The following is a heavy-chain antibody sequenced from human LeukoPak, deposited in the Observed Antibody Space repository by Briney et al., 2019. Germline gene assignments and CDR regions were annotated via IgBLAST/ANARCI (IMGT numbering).Heavy chain of an antibody. CDR1: GFTVSSNY. CDR2: IYSGGST. CDR3: ARDIGGYDAYYYYGMDV. Sequence: GGSLRLSCAASGFTVSSNYMSWVRQAPGKGLEWVSVIYSGGSTYYADSVKGRFTISRDNSKNTLYLQMNSLRAEDTAVYYCARDIGGYDAYYYYGMDVWGQGTTVTVSS. V-gene: IGHV3-53*05. D-gene: IGHD5-12*01. J-gene: IGHJ6*02.